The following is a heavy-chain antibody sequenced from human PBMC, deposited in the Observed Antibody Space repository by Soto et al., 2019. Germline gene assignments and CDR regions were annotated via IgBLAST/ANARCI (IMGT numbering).Heavy chain of an antibody. Sequence: SETLSLTCTVSGVPIRSYFWSWIRQPPGKGLEWIGYIYYSGSTNYNPSLKSRVTISVDTSKNQFSLKLSSVTAADTAVYYCARGGRYNWFDPWGQGTLVTVPQ. CDR1: GVPIRSYF. CDR3: ARGGRYNWFDP. V-gene: IGHV4-59*01. J-gene: IGHJ5*02. CDR2: IYYSGST.